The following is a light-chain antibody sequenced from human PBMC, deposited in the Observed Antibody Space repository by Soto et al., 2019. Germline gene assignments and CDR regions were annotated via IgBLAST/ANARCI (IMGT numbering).Light chain of an antibody. CDR3: QQYQDFPWT. CDR1: QSISHW. Sequence: DIPMTQSPSTLSASVGDRVTITCRASQSISHWLAWYQQRPGEAPNLLIYQASNLESGVPSRFSGSGSETEFTLTISYLQSDDFATYYCQQYQDFPWTFGQGTEVEIK. J-gene: IGKJ1*01. V-gene: IGKV1-5*03. CDR2: QAS.